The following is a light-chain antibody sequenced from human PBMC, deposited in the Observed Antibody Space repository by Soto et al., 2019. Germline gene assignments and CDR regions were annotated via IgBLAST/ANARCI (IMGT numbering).Light chain of an antibody. CDR1: QSLIHSDGSTY. Sequence: DVVLTQSPLSLPVTLGQPASISCRSRQSLIHSDGSTYLSWFQQRPGQSPRRLIYEVSDRDSGVPDRFSGSGSGTDFTLKISRVEAEDVGVYYCIQGTHWPWTFGQGTKVEI. CDR3: IQGTHWPWT. V-gene: IGKV2-30*02. J-gene: IGKJ1*01. CDR2: EVS.